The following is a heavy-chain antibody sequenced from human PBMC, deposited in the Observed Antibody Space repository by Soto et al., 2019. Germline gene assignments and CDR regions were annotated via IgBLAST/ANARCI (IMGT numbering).Heavy chain of an antibody. CDR1: GFTFSDYY. D-gene: IGHD5-12*01. V-gene: IGHV3-11*01. CDR2: ISSSGSTI. CDR3: AREGSGYVRNLDY. Sequence: QVQLVESGGGLVKPGGSLRLSCAASGFTFSDYYMSWIRQAPGKGLEWVSYISSSGSTIYYAGYVKGRFTISRDNAKNSLYLKMNSLRPEDTAVYDCAREGSGYVRNLDYWGQGTLVTVS. J-gene: IGHJ4*02.